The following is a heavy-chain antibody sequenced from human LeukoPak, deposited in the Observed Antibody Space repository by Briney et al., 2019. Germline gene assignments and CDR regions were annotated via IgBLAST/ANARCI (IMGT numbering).Heavy chain of an antibody. J-gene: IGHJ4*02. Sequence: PSETLSLTCAVSGGSISSSNWWSWVRQPPGKGLEWIGEIYHSGSTNYNPSLKSRVTISVDKSKNQFSLKLSSVTAADTAVYYCASDGGNSDLIFGYWGQGTLVTVSS. CDR3: ASDGGNSDLIFGY. CDR2: IYHSGST. CDR1: GGSISSSNW. V-gene: IGHV4-4*02. D-gene: IGHD4-23*01.